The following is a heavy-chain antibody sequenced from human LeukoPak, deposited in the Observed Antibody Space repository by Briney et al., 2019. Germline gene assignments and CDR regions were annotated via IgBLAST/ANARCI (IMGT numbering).Heavy chain of an antibody. CDR3: ARGTQVWSSRRGAFDI. D-gene: IGHD2-2*01. CDR2: INGDNGNT. J-gene: IGHJ3*02. V-gene: IGHV1-18*01. Sequence: ASVKVSCKTSGYTFTSYGVSWVRQAPGQGLEWMGWINGDNGNTNYAQKFQGRVTITADKSTSTAYMELSSLRSEDRAVYYCARGTQVWSSRRGAFDIWGQGTMVTVSS. CDR1: GYTFTSYG.